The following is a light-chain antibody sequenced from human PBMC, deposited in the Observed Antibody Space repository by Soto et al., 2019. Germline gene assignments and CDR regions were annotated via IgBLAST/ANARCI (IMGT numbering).Light chain of an antibody. CDR1: QSVGRNY. Sequence: EIVLTQSPGTLSLSPGERATLSCRASQSVGRNYLAWYQQKPGQAPGLLIYTASRRATGIPDRFSGSGSGTDFTLTISRLEPEDFAVYYCQQYATSPLTFGGGTKMEIK. CDR3: QQYATSPLT. V-gene: IGKV3-20*01. J-gene: IGKJ4*01. CDR2: TAS.